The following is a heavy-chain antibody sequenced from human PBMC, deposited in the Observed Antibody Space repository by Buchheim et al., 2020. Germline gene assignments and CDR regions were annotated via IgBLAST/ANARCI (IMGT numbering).Heavy chain of an antibody. CDR1: GFTFSSYA. J-gene: IGHJ4*02. D-gene: IGHD6-13*01. Sequence: QVQLVESGGGVVQPGRSLRLSCAASGFTFSSYAMHWVRQAPGKGLEWVAVISYDGSNKYYAGSVKGRFTISIDNSKKTLYLQMNSLRAEDTAVYYCARGWGYSDYWGQGTL. CDR3: ARGWGYSDY. V-gene: IGHV3-30*04. CDR2: ISYDGSNK.